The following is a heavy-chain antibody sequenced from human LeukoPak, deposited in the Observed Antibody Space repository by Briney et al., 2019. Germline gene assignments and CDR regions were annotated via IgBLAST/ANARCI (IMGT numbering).Heavy chain of an antibody. CDR3: ARDLSGVTGYTYGRGIDY. CDR1: GFTLDNYN. J-gene: IGHJ4*02. Sequence: GGSLRLSCAASGFTLDNYNFNWVRQAPGKGLEWVASIRSYSSYIHYADSVKGRFTISRDNAKNSLYLQMNSLRAEDTAVYYCARDLSGVTGYTYGRGIDYWGQGTLVTVSS. D-gene: IGHD5-18*01. V-gene: IGHV3-21*01. CDR2: IRSYSSYI.